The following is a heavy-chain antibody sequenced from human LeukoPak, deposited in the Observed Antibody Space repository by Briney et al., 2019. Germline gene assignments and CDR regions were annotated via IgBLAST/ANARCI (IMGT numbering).Heavy chain of an antibody. CDR3: ARETEMANLDY. V-gene: IGHV3-7*04. J-gene: IGHJ4*02. CDR2: IKQDGSEK. CDR1: GFTFNSYW. D-gene: IGHD5-24*01. Sequence: GGSLRLSCTASGFTFNSYWMNWVRQAPGKGLEWVANIKQDGSEKYYVDSVKGRFTISRDNAKKSLYLQMNSLRAEDTAVYYCARETEMANLDYWGQGTLVTVSS.